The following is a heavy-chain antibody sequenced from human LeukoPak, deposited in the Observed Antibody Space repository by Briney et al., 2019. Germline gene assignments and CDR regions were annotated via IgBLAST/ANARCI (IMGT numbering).Heavy chain of an antibody. J-gene: IGHJ4*02. D-gene: IGHD2-2*01. V-gene: IGHV3-21*01. Sequence: PGRSLRLSCAASGFTFSSYSMNWVRQAPGKGLEWVSSISSSSSYIYYADSVKGRFTISRDNAKNSLYLQMNSLRAEDTAVYYCARDPTAYVVVPAAIEHYWGQGTLVTVSS. CDR2: ISSSSSYI. CDR1: GFTFSSYS. CDR3: ARDPTAYVVVPAAIEHY.